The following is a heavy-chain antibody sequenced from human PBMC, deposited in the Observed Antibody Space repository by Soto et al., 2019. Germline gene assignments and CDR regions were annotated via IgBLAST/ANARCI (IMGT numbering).Heavy chain of an antibody. D-gene: IGHD2-15*01. V-gene: IGHV3-53*04. J-gene: IGHJ5*02. CDR1: GFTVSSNY. CDR2: IYSGGST. CDR3: ARDTYCSGGSCYSGGWFDP. Sequence: GGSLRLSCAASGFTVSSNYMSWVRQAPGKGLEWVSVIYSGGSTYYADSVKGRFTISRHNSKNTLYLQMNSLRAEDTAVYYCARDTYCSGGSCYSGGWFDPWGQGTLVTVSS.